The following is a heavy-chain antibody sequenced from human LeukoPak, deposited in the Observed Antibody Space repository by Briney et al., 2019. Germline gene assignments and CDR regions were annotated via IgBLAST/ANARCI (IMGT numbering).Heavy chain of an antibody. V-gene: IGHV4-34*01. D-gene: IGHD3-16*02. CDR1: GGSFSGYY. J-gene: IGHJ3*02. CDR3: ARHVLSDYVWGSYRSLNAFDI. CDR2: VNHSGNT. Sequence: SETLSLTCAVYGGSFSGYYWNWIRQPPGKGLEWIGEVNHSGNTHSSPSLKTRVIISVDMSKNQFSLKLSSVTAADTAVYYCARHVLSDYVWGSYRSLNAFDIWGQGTMVTVSS.